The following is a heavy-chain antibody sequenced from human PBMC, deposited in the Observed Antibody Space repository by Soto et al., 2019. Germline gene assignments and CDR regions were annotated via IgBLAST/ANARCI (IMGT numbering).Heavy chain of an antibody. CDR1: GGSISRYY. D-gene: IGHD3-10*01. J-gene: IGHJ5*02. CDR3: ARDPGSGSYYGWFDP. Sequence: PSETLSLTCTVSGGSISRYYWNWIRQPPGKGFEWIGYFYYSGIINYIPSLKSRVTISVDTSKNQFSLKLISVTAADTSVYYCARDPGSGSYYGWFDPWGQGTLVTVSS. CDR2: FYYSGII. V-gene: IGHV4-59*01.